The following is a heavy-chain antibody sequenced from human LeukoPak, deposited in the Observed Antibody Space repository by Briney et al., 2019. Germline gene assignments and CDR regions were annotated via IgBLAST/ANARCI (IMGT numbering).Heavy chain of an antibody. V-gene: IGHV4-39*01. CDR2: IYYSGST. Sequence: KPSETLSLTCTVSGGSIGSSSYYWGWIRQPPGKGLEWIGSIYYSGSTYYNPSLKSRVTISVDTSKNQFSLKLSSVTDADTAVYYCARRVIVVVPAAFNWFDPWGQGTLVTVSS. J-gene: IGHJ5*02. CDR1: GGSIGSSSYY. CDR3: ARRVIVVVPAAFNWFDP. D-gene: IGHD2-2*01.